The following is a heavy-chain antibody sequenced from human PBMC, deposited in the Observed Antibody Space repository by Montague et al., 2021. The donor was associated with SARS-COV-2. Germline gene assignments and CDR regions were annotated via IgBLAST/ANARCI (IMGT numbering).Heavy chain of an antibody. J-gene: IGHJ4*02. CDR2: VYRTGGT. D-gene: IGHD5-12*01. CDR3: ARTGAYDHFDY. CDR1: GGSVNSTNC. Sequence: SETLSLTCTVSGGSVNSTNCWSWVRHPPWKGLEWIAEVYRTGGTXFNPAFRSRVTLSIDRSKNLFSLNLNSVTVADTAVYYCARTGAYDHFDYWGPGTLVIVSS. V-gene: IGHV4-4*02.